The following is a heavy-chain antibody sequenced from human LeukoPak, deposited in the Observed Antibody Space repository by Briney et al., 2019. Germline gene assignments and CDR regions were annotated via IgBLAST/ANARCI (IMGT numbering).Heavy chain of an antibody. CDR2: IVVGSGNT. CDR1: GFTFTSPA. J-gene: IGHJ3*02. D-gene: IGHD5-24*01. Sequence: SVKVSCKASGFTFTSPAMQWVRQARGQRLEWIGWIVVGSGNTNYAQKFQERVTITRDMSTSTAYMELSSLRSEDTAVYYCAAAEMATPHGYAFDIRGQGTMVTVSS. CDR3: AAAEMATPHGYAFDI. V-gene: IGHV1-58*02.